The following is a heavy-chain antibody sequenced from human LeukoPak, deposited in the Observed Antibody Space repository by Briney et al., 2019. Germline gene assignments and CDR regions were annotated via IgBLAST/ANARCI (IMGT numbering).Heavy chain of an antibody. V-gene: IGHV3-21*01. CDR2: ISSSSSYK. J-gene: IGHJ4*02. Sequence: GGSLRLSCAASGFTFSSYSMNWVRQAPGKGLEWVSSISSSSSYKYYADSVKGRFTISRDNSKNTLYLQMNSLRAEDTAVYYCAGVLYCGGDCYSDYWGQGTLVTVSS. CDR3: AGVLYCGGDCYSDY. CDR1: GFTFSSYS. D-gene: IGHD2-21*02.